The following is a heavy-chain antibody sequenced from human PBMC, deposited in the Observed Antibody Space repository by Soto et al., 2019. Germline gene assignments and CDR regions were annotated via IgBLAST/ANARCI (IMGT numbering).Heavy chain of an antibody. J-gene: IGHJ4*02. D-gene: IGHD6-19*01. CDR3: AKDRGWSSADLDY. Sequence: GGSLRLSCGASGFTFSSYAMSWVRQAPGKGLDWVSVISGSGGITYSADSVKGRFTISRDKSKNTLYLQMNSLRAEDTAVYYCAKDRGWSSADLDYWGQGTLVTVSS. CDR2: ISGSGGIT. V-gene: IGHV3-23*01. CDR1: GFTFSSYA.